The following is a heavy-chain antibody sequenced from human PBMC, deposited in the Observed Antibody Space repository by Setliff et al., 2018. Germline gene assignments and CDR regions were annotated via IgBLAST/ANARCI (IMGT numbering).Heavy chain of an antibody. V-gene: IGHV4-59*01. J-gene: IGHJ4*02. Sequence: SETLSLTCIVSGGSINSYYWNWIRQPPGKGLEWIGYIYYSGSTNYNPSLKSLVTISVDTSKNQFSLKLSSVTAADTAVYYCARDVGQKLAAAGTVSNYWGQGTLVTVSS. D-gene: IGHD6-13*01. CDR3: ARDVGQKLAAAGTVSNY. CDR1: GGSINSYY. CDR2: IYYSGST.